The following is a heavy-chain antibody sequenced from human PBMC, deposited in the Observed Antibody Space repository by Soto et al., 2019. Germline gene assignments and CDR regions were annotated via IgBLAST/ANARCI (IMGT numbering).Heavy chain of an antibody. CDR1: GGSFSGYY. V-gene: IGHV4-34*01. CDR3: AHRRRYVLPWFGEFI. Sequence: QVQLQQWGAGLLKPSETLSLTCAVYGGSFSGYYWSWIRQPPGKGLEWIGEINHSGSTNYNPSLKSRVTISVDTSKNQFSLKLSSVTAADTVVYYCAHRRRYVLPWFGEFIWGQGTMVTVSS. CDR2: INHSGST. D-gene: IGHD3-10*01. J-gene: IGHJ3*02.